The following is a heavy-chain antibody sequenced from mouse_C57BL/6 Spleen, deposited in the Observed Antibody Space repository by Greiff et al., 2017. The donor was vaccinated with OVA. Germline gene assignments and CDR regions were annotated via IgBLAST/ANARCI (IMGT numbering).Heavy chain of an antibody. D-gene: IGHD1-1*01. CDR1: GFTFTDYY. V-gene: IGHV7-3*01. J-gene: IGHJ4*01. CDR3: ARYDYDYAMDY. CDR2: IRNKANGYTT. Sequence: EVKLMESGGGLVQPGGSLSLSCAASGFTFTDYYMSWVRQPPGKALEWLGFIRNKANGYTTEYSASVKGRFTISRDTSQSILYLQMNALRAEDSATYYCARYDYDYAMDYWGQGTSVTVSS.